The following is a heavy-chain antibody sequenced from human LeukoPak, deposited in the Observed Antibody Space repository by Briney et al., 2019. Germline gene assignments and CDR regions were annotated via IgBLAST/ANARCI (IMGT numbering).Heavy chain of an antibody. CDR2: ISSDGDNT. V-gene: IGHV3-64*02. Sequence: GGSLRLSCAASGFPFSSYSMYWVRQAPEKGLEYVSVISSDGDNTYYADSVKGRFTISRDNSKNTLYLQMGNLRAEDMAVYYCARAALEYCGGDCFDYWGQGTLVTVPS. CDR3: ARAALEYCGGDCFDY. D-gene: IGHD2-21*01. J-gene: IGHJ4*02. CDR1: GFPFSSYS.